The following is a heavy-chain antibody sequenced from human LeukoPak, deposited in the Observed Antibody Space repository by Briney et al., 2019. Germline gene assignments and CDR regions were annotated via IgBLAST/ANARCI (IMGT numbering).Heavy chain of an antibody. CDR2: IYYSGST. Sequence: PSETLSLTCTVPGGSISSGGYYWSWIRQHPGKGLEWIGYIYYSGSTYYNPSLKSRVTISVDTSKNQFSLKLSSVTAADTAVYYCARGGTSSAAAPFDYWGQGTLVTVSS. J-gene: IGHJ4*02. CDR3: ARGGTSSAAAPFDY. D-gene: IGHD6-13*01. V-gene: IGHV4-31*03. CDR1: GGSISSGGYY.